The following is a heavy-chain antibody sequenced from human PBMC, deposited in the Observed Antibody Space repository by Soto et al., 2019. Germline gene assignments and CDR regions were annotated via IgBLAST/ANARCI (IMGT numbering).Heavy chain of an antibody. CDR1: GFTFSSYG. CDR3: AKDSAYYDILARGYFDL. V-gene: IGHV3-30*18. J-gene: IGHJ2*01. CDR2: ISYDGSNT. D-gene: IGHD3-9*01. Sequence: QVQLVESGGGVVQPGRSLRLSCAASGFTFSSYGMHWVRQAPGKGLEWVAVISYDGSNTYYADSVKGRFTISRDNSKNTLYLQMNILRAEDTAVYYCAKDSAYYDILARGYFDLWGRGTLVTVSS.